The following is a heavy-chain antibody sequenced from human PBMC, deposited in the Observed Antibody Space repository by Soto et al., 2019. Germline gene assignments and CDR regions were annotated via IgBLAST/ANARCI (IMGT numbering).Heavy chain of an antibody. Sequence: GGSLRLSCAASGFTFSDYYMSWIRQAPGKGLEWVSYISSRGSTIYYADSVKGRFTISRDNAMNSLYLQMNSLRAEDTAVYYCARSIGKSSWYYYYYMDVWGKGTTVTVSS. CDR3: ARSIGKSSWYYYYYMDV. J-gene: IGHJ6*03. V-gene: IGHV3-11*01. CDR2: ISSRGSTI. CDR1: GFTFSDYY. D-gene: IGHD6-13*01.